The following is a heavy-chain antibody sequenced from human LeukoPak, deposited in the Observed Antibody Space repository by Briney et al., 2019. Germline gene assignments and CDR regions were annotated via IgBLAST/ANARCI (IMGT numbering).Heavy chain of an antibody. CDR1: GFTFSNAW. V-gene: IGHV3-15*01. D-gene: IGHD2-15*01. CDR3: TTRVVVVADAFDI. Sequence: PGGSLRLSCAASGFTFSNAWMSWVRQAPGKGLEWVGRIKSKTDGGSTDYAAPVKGRFTISRDDSKNTLYLQMNSLKTEDTAVYYCTTRVVVVADAFDIWGQGTMVTVSS. J-gene: IGHJ3*02. CDR2: IKSKTDGGST.